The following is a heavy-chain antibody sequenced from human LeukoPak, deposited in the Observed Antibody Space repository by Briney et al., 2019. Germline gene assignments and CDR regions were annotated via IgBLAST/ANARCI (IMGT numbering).Heavy chain of an antibody. Sequence: GESLKISCKGSGYSFTTYWIGWVRQMPGKGLEWMGIIYPGDSDTRYSPSFQGQVTISVDKSISTAYVQWSSLKASDTAMYFCARPVRAAYYHDSQGAFDIWGQGTMVTVSS. CDR1: GYSFTTYW. J-gene: IGHJ3*02. CDR2: IYPGDSDT. V-gene: IGHV5-51*01. D-gene: IGHD3-22*01. CDR3: ARPVRAAYYHDSQGAFDI.